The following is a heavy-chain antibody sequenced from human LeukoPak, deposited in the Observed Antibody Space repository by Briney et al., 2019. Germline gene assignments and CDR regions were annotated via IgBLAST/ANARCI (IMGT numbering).Heavy chain of an antibody. CDR1: GYSFTSYW. CDR2: IYPGDSDT. D-gene: IGHD5-12*01. V-gene: IGHV5-51*01. Sequence: KPGESLKISCKGSGYSFTSYWIGWVRQMPGKGLEWMGLIYPGDSDTRYSPSFQGQVTISADKSISTAYLQWSSLKASDTAMYYCARGQDYGGYMAPFDYWGQGTLVTVSS. CDR3: ARGQDYGGYMAPFDY. J-gene: IGHJ4*02.